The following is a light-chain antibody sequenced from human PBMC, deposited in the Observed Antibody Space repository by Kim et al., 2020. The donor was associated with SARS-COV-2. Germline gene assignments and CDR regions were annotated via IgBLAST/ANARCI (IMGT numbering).Light chain of an antibody. J-gene: IGKJ2*01. CDR1: QSVLYSANNKNY. Sequence: DIVVTQSADSLAVSLGERATINCKSSQSVLYSANNKNYLAWYQQKPGQPPMLLIKWASIRESGVPDRFSGSGSGTDFTLTISSLQAEDVAIYYCQQYFGTPYTFGQGTKLEI. V-gene: IGKV4-1*01. CDR2: WAS. CDR3: QQYFGTPYT.